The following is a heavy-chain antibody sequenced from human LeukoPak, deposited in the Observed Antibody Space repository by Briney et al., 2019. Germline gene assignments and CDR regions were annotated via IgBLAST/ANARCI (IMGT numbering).Heavy chain of an antibody. CDR2: INPNSSGT. CDR1: GYTFTGYY. D-gene: IGHD3-22*01. CDR3: ARTDYYDSSGYRDAFDI. J-gene: IGHJ3*02. V-gene: IGHV1-2*02. Sequence: ASVKVSCKSSGYTFTGYYMHWVRQAPGQGLEWMGWINPNSSGTNYAQKFQGRVTMTRDTSISTAYMELRRLRSDDTAVYYCARTDYYDSSGYRDAFDIWGQGTMVTVSS.